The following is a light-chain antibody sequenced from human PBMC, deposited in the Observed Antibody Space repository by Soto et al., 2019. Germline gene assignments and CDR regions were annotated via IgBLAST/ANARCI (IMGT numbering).Light chain of an antibody. V-gene: IGKV3-20*01. Sequence: EIMLRHSPATLSLSPCERASLSYRASQSVSSYLAWYQQKPGQAPRLLIYGASSRATGIPDRFSGSGSGTDFTLTISRLEPEDFAVYYCQQYGSSRTFGQGTKVDIK. CDR3: QQYGSSRT. J-gene: IGKJ1*01. CDR1: QSVSSY. CDR2: GAS.